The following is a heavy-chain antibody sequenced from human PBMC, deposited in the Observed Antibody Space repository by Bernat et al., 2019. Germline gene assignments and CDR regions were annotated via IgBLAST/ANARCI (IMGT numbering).Heavy chain of an antibody. J-gene: IGHJ4*02. D-gene: IGHD3-3*01. CDR1: GGSISSYY. CDR2: IYYSGST. CDR3: ARHDFWSGYLGGYFDY. Sequence: QVQLQESGPGLVKPSETLSLTCTVSGGSISSYYWSWIRQPPGKGLEWIGYIYYSGSTNYNPSLKSRVTISVDTSKNQFSLKLSSVTAADTAVYYCARHDFWSGYLGGYFDYWGQGTLVTVSS. V-gene: IGHV4-59*08.